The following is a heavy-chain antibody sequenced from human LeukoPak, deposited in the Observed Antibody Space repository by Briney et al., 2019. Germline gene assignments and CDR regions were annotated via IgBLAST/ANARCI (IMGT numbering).Heavy chain of an antibody. CDR2: IYYSGSS. J-gene: IGHJ4*02. CDR1: GGSISSYY. V-gene: IGHV4-59*08. CDR3: ARRGYSGIDY. D-gene: IGHD5-12*01. Sequence: SETLSLTCTVSGGSISSYYWSWIRQPPGKGLEWIGYIYYSGSSNYNPSLKRRVTISVDTSKNQSSLKLSSVTAADTAVYYCARRGYSGIDYWGQGTLVTVSS.